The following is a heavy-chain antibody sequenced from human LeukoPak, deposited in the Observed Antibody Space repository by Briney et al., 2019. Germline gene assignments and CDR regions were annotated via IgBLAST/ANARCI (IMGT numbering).Heavy chain of an antibody. J-gene: IGHJ4*02. D-gene: IGHD3-22*01. V-gene: IGHV7-4-1*02. CDR2: INTNTGNP. CDR1: GYTFTSYA. Sequence: ASVKVSCTASGYTFTSYAMNWVRQAPGQGLEWMGWINTNTGNPTYAQGFTGRFVFSLDTSVSTAYLQISSLKAEDTAVYYCARGSRYYYDSSGYSAAGFYFDYWGQGTLVTVSS. CDR3: ARGSRYYYDSSGYSAAGFYFDY.